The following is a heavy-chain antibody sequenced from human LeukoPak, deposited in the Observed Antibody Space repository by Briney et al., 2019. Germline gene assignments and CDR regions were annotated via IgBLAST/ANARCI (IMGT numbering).Heavy chain of an antibody. CDR3: AGVNFGSSWYIDY. CDR1: GDSVSSNSAA. Sequence: SQTLSLACAISGDSVSSNSAAWNWIRQSPSRGLEWLGRTYYRSKWYHDYAVSVKSRITSNPDTSKNQFSLQLNSVTPEDTAVYYCAGVNFGSSWYIDYWGQGTLVTVSS. J-gene: IGHJ4*02. CDR2: TYYRSKWYH. V-gene: IGHV6-1*01. D-gene: IGHD6-13*01.